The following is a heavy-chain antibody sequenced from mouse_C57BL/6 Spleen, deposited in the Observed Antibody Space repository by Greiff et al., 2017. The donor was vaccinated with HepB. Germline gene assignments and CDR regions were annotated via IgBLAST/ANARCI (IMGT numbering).Heavy chain of an antibody. V-gene: IGHV5-4*03. J-gene: IGHJ2*01. D-gene: IGHD4-1*01. CDR2: ISDGGSYT. CDR1: GFTFSSYA. CDR3: ASWDGGDYFDY. Sequence: DVMLVESGGGLVKPGGSLKLSCAASGFTFSSYAMSWVRQTPEKRLEWVATISDGGSYTYYPDNVKGRFTISRDNAKNNLYLQMSHLKSEDTAMYYCASWDGGDYFDYWGQGTTLTVSS.